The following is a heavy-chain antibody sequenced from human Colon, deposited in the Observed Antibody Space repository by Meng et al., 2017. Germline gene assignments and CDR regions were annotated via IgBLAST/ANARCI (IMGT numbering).Heavy chain of an antibody. D-gene: IGHD2-8*02. J-gene: IGHJ4*02. Sequence: QGGSKESGPGLVKPSPTLSLTCNVSGLSIGTTGDYWTWIRQRPGKGLEWIGKIFYTGTAHYNPSLKTRAAMSVDRSKNQFSLKLSSVTAADTAVYYCARADCTAGICYQFDNWGQGTLVTVSS. CDR2: IFYTGTA. CDR1: GLSIGTTGDY. CDR3: ARADCTAGICYQFDN. V-gene: IGHV4-31*03.